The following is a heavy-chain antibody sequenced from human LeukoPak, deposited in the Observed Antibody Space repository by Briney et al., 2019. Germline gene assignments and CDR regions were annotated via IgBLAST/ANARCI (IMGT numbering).Heavy chain of an antibody. V-gene: IGHV3-66*01. D-gene: IGHD3-16*01. CDR2: IYSGGST. Sequence: PGGSLRLSCAASGFTVSSNYMSWVRQAPGKGLEWVSAIYSGGSTYYADSVKGRFTISRDNSKNTLYLQMNSLRAEDTAVYYCARGRSGEEFDPWGQGTLVTVSS. J-gene: IGHJ5*02. CDR3: ARGRSGEEFDP. CDR1: GFTVSSNY.